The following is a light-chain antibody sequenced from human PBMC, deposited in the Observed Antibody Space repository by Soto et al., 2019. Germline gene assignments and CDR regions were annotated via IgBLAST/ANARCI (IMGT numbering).Light chain of an antibody. Sequence: EVVLTQSPATQSVSPGERATLPCRASQSVSSNLAWYQQKPGQAPRLLIYGASTRATGIPARFSGSGSGTEFTLTISSLQSEDFAVYYCQQYNNWPPWTFGQGTKVDIK. CDR3: QQYNNWPPWT. CDR2: GAS. J-gene: IGKJ1*01. CDR1: QSVSSN. V-gene: IGKV3-15*01.